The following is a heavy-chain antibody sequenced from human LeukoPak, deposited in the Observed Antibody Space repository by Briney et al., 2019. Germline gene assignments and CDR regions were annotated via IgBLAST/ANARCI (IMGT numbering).Heavy chain of an antibody. D-gene: IGHD2-21*01. CDR1: GYTFTGYY. CDR3: ARTAYQFGDYFYYMNV. J-gene: IGHJ6*03. V-gene: IGHV1-2*02. Sequence: ASVKVSCKASGYTFTGYYMHWVRQALGQGLEWMGWINPNSGGTNFAQKFQGRVTVTRDTSISTAYMELSGLTSDDTAVYYCARTAYQFGDYFYYMNVWAQGPRSPSP. CDR2: INPNSGGT.